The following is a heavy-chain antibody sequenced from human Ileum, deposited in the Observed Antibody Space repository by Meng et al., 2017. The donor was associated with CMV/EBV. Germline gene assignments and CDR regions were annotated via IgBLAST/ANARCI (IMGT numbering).Heavy chain of an antibody. CDR1: SGGYY. CDR2: IYYSGST. J-gene: IGHJ1*01. D-gene: IGHD3-22*01. Sequence: SGGYYWSWSRQHPGKGLEWIGYIYYSGSTYYNPSLKSRVTISVDTSKNQFSLKLSSVTAADTAVYYCARTKYYYDSSGYLVAEYFQHWGQGTLVTVSS. V-gene: IGHV4-31*02. CDR3: ARTKYYYDSSGYLVAEYFQH.